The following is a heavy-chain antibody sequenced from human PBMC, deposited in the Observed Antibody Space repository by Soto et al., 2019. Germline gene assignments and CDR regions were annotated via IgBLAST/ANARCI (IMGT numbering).Heavy chain of an antibody. CDR3: AGAGGYSYGWFRGMGV. CDR2: IYYSGST. CDR1: GGSISSGGYY. D-gene: IGHD5-18*01. Sequence: SETLSLTCTVSGGSISSGGYYWSWIRQHPGKGLEWIGYIYYSGSTYYNPSLKSRVTISVDTSKNQFSLKLSSVTAADTAVYYCAGAGGYSYGWFRGMGVWGQGTTVTVSS. J-gene: IGHJ6*02. V-gene: IGHV4-31*03.